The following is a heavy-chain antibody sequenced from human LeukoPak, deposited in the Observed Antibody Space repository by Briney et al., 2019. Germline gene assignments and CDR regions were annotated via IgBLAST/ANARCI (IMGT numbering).Heavy chain of an antibody. Sequence: GASVKVSCKASGYTFTSYGISWVRQAPGQGLEWMGWMNPNSGNTGYAQKFQGRVTITRNTSISTAYMELSSLRSEDTAVYYCARARRITMVRGVGVYYFDYWGQGTLVTVSS. CDR1: GYTFTSYG. V-gene: IGHV1-8*03. D-gene: IGHD3-10*01. CDR2: MNPNSGNT. CDR3: ARARRITMVRGVGVYYFDY. J-gene: IGHJ4*02.